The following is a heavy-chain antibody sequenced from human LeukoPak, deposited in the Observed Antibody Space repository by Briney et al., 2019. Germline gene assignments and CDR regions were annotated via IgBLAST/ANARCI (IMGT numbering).Heavy chain of an antibody. CDR3: ARGGDTVDTAMGGGYYFDY. J-gene: IGHJ4*02. D-gene: IGHD5-18*01. CDR1: GFTFSSYG. CDR2: IWYDGSNK. Sequence: GRSLRLSCAASGFTFSSYGMHWVRQAPGKGLEWVAVIWYDGSNKYYADSVKGRFTISRDNSKNTLYLQMNSLRAEDTAVYYCARGGDTVDTAMGGGYYFDYWGQGTLVTVSS. V-gene: IGHV3-33*01.